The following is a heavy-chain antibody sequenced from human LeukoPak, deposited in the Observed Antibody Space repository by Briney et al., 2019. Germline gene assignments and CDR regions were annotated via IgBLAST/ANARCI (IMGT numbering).Heavy chain of an antibody. CDR3: ARVSDYYWESFYDY. CDR2: IYYSGST. V-gene: IGHV4-59*01. J-gene: IGHJ4*02. CDR1: GGSISSYY. D-gene: IGHD2-21*02. Sequence: SETLSLTCTVSGGSISSYYWSWIRQPPGKGLEWIGYIYYSGSTNYNPSLKSRVTISVDTSKNQFSLKLNSVTATDTAVYYCARVSDYYWESFYDYWGQGTLVTVSS.